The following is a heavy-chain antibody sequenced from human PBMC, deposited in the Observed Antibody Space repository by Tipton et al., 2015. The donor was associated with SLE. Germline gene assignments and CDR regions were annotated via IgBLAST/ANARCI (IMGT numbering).Heavy chain of an antibody. CDR2: ISWNSGHV. CDR1: GFTFDGYA. Sequence: SLRLSCSASGFTFDGYAMPWVRPAPGKGLEWVSGISWNSGHVDYGDSVRGRFTISRDNAKKSVYLQMNSLRTEDSALYYCAKDLRQLMYGMDVWGQGTTVTVSS. CDR3: AKDLRQLMYGMDV. V-gene: IGHV3-9*01. D-gene: IGHD6-6*01. J-gene: IGHJ6*02.